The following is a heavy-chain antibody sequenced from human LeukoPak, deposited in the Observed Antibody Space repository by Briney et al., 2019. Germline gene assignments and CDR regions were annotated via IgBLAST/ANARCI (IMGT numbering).Heavy chain of an antibody. Sequence: SETLSLTCEVSGDSLSSGGYSWSWIRQPPGKGLEWIGYIRYSGSTYYNPSLKSRLTMSVEASKTQFSLKLSSVTAADTAVYYCARESRGHTMIVVVARFDYWGQGTLVTVSS. CDR2: IRYSGST. CDR1: GDSLSSGGYS. V-gene: IGHV4-30-4*07. J-gene: IGHJ4*02. D-gene: IGHD3-22*01. CDR3: ARESRGHTMIVVVARFDY.